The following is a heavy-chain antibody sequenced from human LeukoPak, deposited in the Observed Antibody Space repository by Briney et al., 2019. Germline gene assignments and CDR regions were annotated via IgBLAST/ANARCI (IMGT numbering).Heavy chain of an antibody. CDR2: INHSGST. CDR3: ARAQYGSGSLASRWFDP. D-gene: IGHD3-10*01. V-gene: IGHV4-34*01. CDR1: GGSFSGYY. Sequence: SETLSLTCAVYGGSFSGYYWSWIRQPPGKGLEWIGEINHSGSTNYNPSLKSRVTISVDTSKNQFSLKLSSVTAADTAVYYCARAQYGSGSLASRWFDPWGQGTLVTVSS. J-gene: IGHJ5*02.